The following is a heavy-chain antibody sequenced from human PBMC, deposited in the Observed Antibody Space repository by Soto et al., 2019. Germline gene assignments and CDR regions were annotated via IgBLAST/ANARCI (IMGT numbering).Heavy chain of an antibody. CDR2: ISSSSSYI. V-gene: IGHV3-21*01. Sequence: GGSLRLSCAASGFTFSSYSMNWVRQAPGKGLEWVSSISSSSSYIYYADSVKGRFTISRDNAKNSLYLQMNSLRAEDTAVYYCARRKAAARIYYFYGMDVWGQGTTVTVSS. J-gene: IGHJ6*02. CDR3: ARRKAAARIYYFYGMDV. CDR1: GFTFSSYS. D-gene: IGHD6-13*01.